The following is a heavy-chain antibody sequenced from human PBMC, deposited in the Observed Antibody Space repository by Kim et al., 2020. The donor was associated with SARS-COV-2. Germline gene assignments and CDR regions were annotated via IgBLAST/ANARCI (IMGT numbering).Heavy chain of an antibody. CDR1: LFPFIIYS. D-gene: IGHD1-26*01. V-gene: IGHV3-23*01. J-gene: IGHJ4*02. CDR2: ISGSGGST. Sequence: SLILSFSSSLFPFIIYSIIWFLQAPGNGLEWVSAISGSGGSTYYADSVKGRFTISRDNSKNTLYLQMNSLRAEDTAVYYCARPIGGPPYWGQGTLVTVSS. CDR3: ARPIGGPPY.